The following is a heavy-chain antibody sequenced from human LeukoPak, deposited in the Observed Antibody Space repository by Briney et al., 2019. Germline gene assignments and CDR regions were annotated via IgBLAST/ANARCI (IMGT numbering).Heavy chain of an antibody. D-gene: IGHD3-16*01. CDR1: GGSISSSGYY. CDR2: IYYSGSI. CDR3: ARGGTLRTFDY. J-gene: IGHJ4*02. V-gene: IGHV4-39*01. Sequence: PSETLSLTCTVSGGSISSSGYYWGWIRQPPKKGLEWIGSIYYSGSIYYNPSLKSRVTISVDTSKNQFSLKLSSVTAADTAVYFCARGGTLRTFDYWGQGTLVTVSS.